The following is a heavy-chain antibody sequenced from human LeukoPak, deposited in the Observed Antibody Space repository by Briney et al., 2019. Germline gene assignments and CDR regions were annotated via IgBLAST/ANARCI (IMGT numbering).Heavy chain of an antibody. J-gene: IGHJ5*02. V-gene: IGHV4-34*01. CDR3: ARATGVVVAAKSGFDP. Sequence: MSSETLSLTCAVYGGSFSGYYWSWIRQPPGKGLEWIGEINHSGSTNYNPSLKSRVTISVDTSKNQFSLKLSSVTAADTAVYYCARATGVVVAAKSGFDPWGQGTLVTVSS. D-gene: IGHD2-15*01. CDR1: GGSFSGYY. CDR2: INHSGST.